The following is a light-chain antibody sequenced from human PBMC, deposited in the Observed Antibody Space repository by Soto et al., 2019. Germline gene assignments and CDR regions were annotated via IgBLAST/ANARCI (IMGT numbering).Light chain of an antibody. J-gene: IGKJ1*01. Sequence: EVVLTQSPGTLSLSPGERVTLSCRASQSVASSYLAWYQQKPGRAPRLLFYSASSRATGIPDRFSGSGSGTDFTLPISRLEPEDFAVYYCHHFGTLPETFGHGTNVE. CDR1: QSVASSY. V-gene: IGKV3-20*01. CDR2: SAS. CDR3: HHFGTLPET.